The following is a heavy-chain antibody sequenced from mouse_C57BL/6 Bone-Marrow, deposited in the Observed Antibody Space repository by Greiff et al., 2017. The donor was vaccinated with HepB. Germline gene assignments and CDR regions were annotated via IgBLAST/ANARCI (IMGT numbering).Heavy chain of an antibody. Sequence: QVQLQQSGAELARPGASVKLSCKASGYTFTSYGISWVKQRTGQGLEWIGEIYPRSGNTYYNEKFKGKATLTADKSSSTAYMELRSLTAEDSAVYFCARYAPIYYGNFYYFDYWGQGTTLTVSS. V-gene: IGHV1-81*01. CDR3: ARYAPIYYGNFYYFDY. D-gene: IGHD2-1*01. CDR1: GYTFTSYG. CDR2: IYPRSGNT. J-gene: IGHJ2*01.